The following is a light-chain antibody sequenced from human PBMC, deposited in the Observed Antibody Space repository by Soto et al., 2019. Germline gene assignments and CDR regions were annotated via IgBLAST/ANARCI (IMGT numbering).Light chain of an antibody. V-gene: IGLV2-8*01. CDR3: SSYAGSNNLV. Sequence: QSALTQPPSASGSPGQSVTISCTGTSSDAGGYNYVSWYQQHPGKAPKLMIYEVTKRPSGVPDRFSGSKSGNTASLTVSGLQGEDEADYYCSSYAGSNNLVFGGGTKVTVL. CDR2: EVT. CDR1: SSDAGGYNY. J-gene: IGLJ3*02.